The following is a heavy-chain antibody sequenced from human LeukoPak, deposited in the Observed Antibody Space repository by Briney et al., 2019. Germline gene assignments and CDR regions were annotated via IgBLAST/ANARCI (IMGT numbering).Heavy chain of an antibody. V-gene: IGHV3-21*04. CDR3: ARDRTSPTSYGPLDY. Sequence: GGSLRLSCAASGFTFSDYNMNWVRQSPEKGLEWVSSITSGTTYIYYADSVRGRFTISRDNSKNTLYLQMSSLRAEDTAVYCCARDRTSPTSYGPLDYWGQGTLVTVSS. CDR2: ITSGTTYI. D-gene: IGHD5-18*01. CDR1: GFTFSDYN. J-gene: IGHJ4*02.